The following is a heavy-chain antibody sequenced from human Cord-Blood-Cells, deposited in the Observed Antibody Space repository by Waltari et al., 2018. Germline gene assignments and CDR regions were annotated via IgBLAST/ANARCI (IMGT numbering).Heavy chain of an antibody. J-gene: IGHJ4*02. D-gene: IGHD2-15*01. V-gene: IGHV3-9*01. CDR3: AKVIGRAIICSGGSCYFDY. Sequence: EVQLVESGGGLVQPGRSLRLSCAASGFTFDDYAMHWVRQAPGKGLEGVSGISWNSGSIGYADSVKGRFTISRDNAKNSLYLQMNSLRAEDTALYYCAKVIGRAIICSGGSCYFDYWGQGTLVTVSS. CDR1: GFTFDDYA. CDR2: ISWNSGSI.